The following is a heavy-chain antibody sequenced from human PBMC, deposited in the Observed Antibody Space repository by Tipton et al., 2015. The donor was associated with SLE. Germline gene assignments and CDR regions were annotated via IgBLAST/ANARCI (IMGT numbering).Heavy chain of an antibody. CDR3: AKNMGDGTGAFDY. Sequence: SLRPSCAASGFTFSTYAMTWVRQAPGKGLEWVSIISGNGGVKYYADSVKGRFSISRDNSKNTVFLQMSLLRVDDTAVYFCAKNMGDGTGAFDYWGQGSLVTVSS. J-gene: IGHJ4*02. V-gene: IGHV3-23*01. CDR2: ISGNGGVK. CDR1: GFTFSTYA. D-gene: IGHD3-10*01.